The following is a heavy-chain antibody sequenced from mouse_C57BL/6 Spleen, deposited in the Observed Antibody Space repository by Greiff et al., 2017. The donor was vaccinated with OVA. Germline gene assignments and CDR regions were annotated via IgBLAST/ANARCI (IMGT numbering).Heavy chain of an antibody. CDR2: IYPSDSET. CDR3: AREVGDGYDGVLYYLDY. V-gene: IGHV1-61*01. J-gene: IGHJ2*01. CDR1: GYTFTSYW. D-gene: IGHD2-2*01. Sequence: QVQLQQPGAELVRPGSSVKLSCKASGYTFTSYWMDWVKQRPGQGLEWIGNIYPSDSETHYNQKFKDKATLTVDKSSSTAYMQLSSLTSEDSAVYYCAREVGDGYDGVLYYLDYWGQGTTLTVSS.